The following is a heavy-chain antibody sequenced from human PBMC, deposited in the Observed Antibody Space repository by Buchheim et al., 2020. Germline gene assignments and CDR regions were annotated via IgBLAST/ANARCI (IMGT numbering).Heavy chain of an antibody. Sequence: EVQLLESGGGLVQPGGSLRLSCAASGFTFNSYAMNWVRQAPGKGLEWVSAISGSCGNTYYADSVKGRFTLPRDNSRNTLYLQMNSLRAEDTAVYFCAKDREDLGFDYWGQGT. D-gene: IGHD1-26*01. CDR1: GFTFNSYA. CDR3: AKDREDLGFDY. CDR2: ISGSCGNT. V-gene: IGHV3-23*01. J-gene: IGHJ4*02.